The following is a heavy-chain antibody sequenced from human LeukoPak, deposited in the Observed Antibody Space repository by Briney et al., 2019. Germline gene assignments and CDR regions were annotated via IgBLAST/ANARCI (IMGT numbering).Heavy chain of an antibody. V-gene: IGHV3-74*01. J-gene: IGHJ5*02. CDR1: GFTFSHHW. D-gene: IGHD1-14*01. CDR3: TRNPDGRNWFDP. Sequence: GGSLGLSCAASGFTFSHHWMHWVRQAPGKGLVWVSHISSDESSTTYADSVKGRFTISRDNRKNTLYLQMNSLRVEDTAMYYCTRNPDGRNWFDPWGQGTLVTVSS. CDR2: ISSDESST.